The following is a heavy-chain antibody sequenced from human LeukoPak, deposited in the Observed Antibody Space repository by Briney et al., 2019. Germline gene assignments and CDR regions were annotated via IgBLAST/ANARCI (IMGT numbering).Heavy chain of an antibody. CDR3: ARDPRYCSGGSCYFGLDY. D-gene: IGHD2-15*01. CDR1: GGSISSSSYY. V-gene: IGHV4-39*07. CDR2: IYYSGST. Sequence: SETLSLTCTVSGGSISSSSYYWGWIRQPPGKGLEWIGSIYYSGSTYYNPSLKSRVTISVDTSKNQFSLKLSSVTAADTAVYYCARDPRYCSGGSCYFGLDYWGQGTLVTVSS. J-gene: IGHJ4*02.